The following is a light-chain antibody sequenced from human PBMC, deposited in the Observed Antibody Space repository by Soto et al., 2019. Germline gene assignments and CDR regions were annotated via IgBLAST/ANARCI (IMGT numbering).Light chain of an antibody. Sequence: DIQMTQSPSSLSASLGDRVTITCRASQDIGVYLAWFQKKPGKVPKLLIYAASTLQSGVPSRFSGSGSGTDFTLTISSLQPEDFATYYCQKYNSAPLTFGGGTKVEIK. CDR1: QDIGVY. CDR3: QKYNSAPLT. J-gene: IGKJ4*01. CDR2: AAS. V-gene: IGKV1-27*01.